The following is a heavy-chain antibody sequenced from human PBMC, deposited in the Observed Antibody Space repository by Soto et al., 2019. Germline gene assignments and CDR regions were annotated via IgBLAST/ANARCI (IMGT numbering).Heavy chain of an antibody. CDR3: ARSARVVTRDAFDI. D-gene: IGHD2-21*02. CDR2: ITSDGKSK. V-gene: IGHV3-74*01. CDR1: GFNFTNHW. J-gene: IGHJ3*02. Sequence: GGSLRLSCAASGFNFTNHWMHWVRQAPGKGLVWVSRITSDGKSKAYAESVKGRFAISRDNAKNTLFLQMNSLRPEDTAVYFCARSARVVTRDAFDIWGQGTLVTVSS.